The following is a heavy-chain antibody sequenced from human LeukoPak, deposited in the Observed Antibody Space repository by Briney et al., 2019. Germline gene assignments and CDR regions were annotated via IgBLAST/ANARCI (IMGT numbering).Heavy chain of an antibody. D-gene: IGHD6-19*01. CDR2: ISGDSGST. CDR1: GFTFDDYA. Sequence: GGSLRLSCAASGFTFDDYAMHWVRQAPGEGLQWVSLISGDSGSTYYADSVKGRFTVSRDNSKNSLYLQMNSLRTDDTALYYCASPGSGWYRFDYWGQGTLVTVSS. V-gene: IGHV3-43*02. CDR3: ASPGSGWYRFDY. J-gene: IGHJ4*02.